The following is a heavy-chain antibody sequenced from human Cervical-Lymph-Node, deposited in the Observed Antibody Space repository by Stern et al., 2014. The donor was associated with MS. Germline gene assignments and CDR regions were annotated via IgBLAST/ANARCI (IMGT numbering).Heavy chain of an antibody. CDR1: GFTFSSYG. CDR2: IWYDGSNK. Sequence: VQLVESGGGVVQPGRSLRLSCAASGFTFSSYGMHWVRQAPGKGLEWVAVIWYDGSNKYYADSVKGRFTISRDNSKNTLYLQMNSLRAEDTAVYYCARASDILTGPNYYGMDVWGQGTTVTVSS. V-gene: IGHV3-33*01. J-gene: IGHJ6*01. D-gene: IGHD3-9*01. CDR3: ARASDILTGPNYYGMDV.